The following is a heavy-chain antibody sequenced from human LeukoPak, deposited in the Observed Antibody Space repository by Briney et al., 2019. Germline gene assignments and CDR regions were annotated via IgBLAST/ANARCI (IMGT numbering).Heavy chain of an antibody. J-gene: IGHJ4*02. CDR2: IYYSGST. D-gene: IGHD6-19*01. CDR3: ARAPSIAVAGTGPYYFDY. V-gene: IGHV4-39*01. Sequence: SETLSLPCTVSGGSISSSSYYWGWIRQPPGKGLEWIGSIYYSGSTYYNPSLKSRVTISVDTSKNQFSLKLSSVTAADTAVYYCARAPSIAVAGTGPYYFDYWGQGTLVTVSS. CDR1: GGSISSSSYY.